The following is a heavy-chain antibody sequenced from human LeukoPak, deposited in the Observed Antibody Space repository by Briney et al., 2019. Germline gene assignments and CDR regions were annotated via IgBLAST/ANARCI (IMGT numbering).Heavy chain of an antibody. V-gene: IGHV3-33*01. CDR2: IWYDGSNK. J-gene: IGHJ4*02. CDR3: ARDLGVNPKYYFDY. CDR1: GFTFGSYG. Sequence: PGGSMRLSCAASGFTFGSYGMHWVRQPPGKGRGWVAVIWYDGSNKYYADSVKGRFTISRDNSKNTLYLQMNSLKAEDTAVYYCARDLGVNPKYYFDYWGQGTLVTVSS. D-gene: IGHD3-10*01.